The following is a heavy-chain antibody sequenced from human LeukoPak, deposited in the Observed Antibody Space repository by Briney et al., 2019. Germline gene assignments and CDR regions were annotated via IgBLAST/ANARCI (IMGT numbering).Heavy chain of an antibody. CDR2: LNSDGDST. Sequence: QTGGSLRLSCVASGFTFSSYAMNWVRQAPGKGLVWVSRLNSDGDSTTYADSVKGRFTISRDNAMNTLYLQMNSLRAEDAAVYYCARDLYGAHYGDIGWYFDRWGRGTLVTVSP. V-gene: IGHV3-74*01. CDR1: GFTFSSYA. CDR3: ARDLYGAHYGDIGWYFDR. J-gene: IGHJ2*01. D-gene: IGHD4/OR15-4a*01.